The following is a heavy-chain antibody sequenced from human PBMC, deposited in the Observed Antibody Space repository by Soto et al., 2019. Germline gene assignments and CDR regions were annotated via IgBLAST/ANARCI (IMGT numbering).Heavy chain of an antibody. CDR2: ISYDGSDT. J-gene: IGHJ5*02. D-gene: IGHD3-10*01. CDR3: ARDRFGGTEGTNWLDP. Sequence: QEQLVQSGGGVVQPGRSLRLSCAASGFKFNSYGMHWVRQAPGKGLEWVAVISYDGSDTSYGDSVKGRFTISRDNSKNTLHLQMSSLRLEDTAVYYCARDRFGGTEGTNWLDPWGQGSLVTVSS. V-gene: IGHV3-33*01. CDR1: GFKFNSYG.